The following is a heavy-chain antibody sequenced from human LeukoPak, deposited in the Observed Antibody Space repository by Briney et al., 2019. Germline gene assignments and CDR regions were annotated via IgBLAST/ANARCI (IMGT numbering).Heavy chain of an antibody. CDR1: GFTFTAHY. J-gene: IGHJ4*02. CDR2: ISSGSTYT. Sequence: PGGSLRLSCASSGFTFTAHYMSWVCQAPGKGLEWVSYISSGSTYTNYADSVRGRFTISRDNAKNSLYLQMNSLRAEDTAVYYCARGRPYSGSHGGDYWGQGTLVTVSS. CDR3: ARGRPYSGSHGGDY. D-gene: IGHD1-26*01. V-gene: IGHV3-11*03.